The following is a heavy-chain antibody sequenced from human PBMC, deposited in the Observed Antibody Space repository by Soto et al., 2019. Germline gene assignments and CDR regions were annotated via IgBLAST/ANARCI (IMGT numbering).Heavy chain of an antibody. CDR2: ISSSGSTI. J-gene: IGHJ6*02. D-gene: IGHD5-12*01. V-gene: IGHV3-11*01. Sequence: PGGSLRLSCAASGFTFSDYYMSWIRQAPGKGLEWVSYISSSGSTIYYADSVKGRFTISRDNAKNSLYLQMNSLRAEDTAVYYCASDVEMATITVGMDVWGQGTTVTVSS. CDR1: GFTFSDYY. CDR3: ASDVEMATITVGMDV.